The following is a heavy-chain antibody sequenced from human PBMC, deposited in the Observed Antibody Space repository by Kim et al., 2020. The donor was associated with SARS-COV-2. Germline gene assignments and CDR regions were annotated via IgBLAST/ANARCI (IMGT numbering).Heavy chain of an antibody. Sequence: YADTVKGSFPSSRDNSKNTLYLRMNGLRTEDTAVYYCARARYSSSWYADYWGQGTLVTVSS. V-gene: IGHV3-66*01. CDR3: ARARYSSSWYADY. J-gene: IGHJ4*02. D-gene: IGHD6-13*01.